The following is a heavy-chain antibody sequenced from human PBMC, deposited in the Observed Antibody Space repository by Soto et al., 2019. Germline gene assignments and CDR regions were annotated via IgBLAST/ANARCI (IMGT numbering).Heavy chain of an antibody. J-gene: IGHJ6*03. V-gene: IGHV3-21*01. Sequence: EVQLVESGGGLVKPGGSLRLSCAASGFTFSSYSMNWVRQAPGKGLEWVSSINYKSHIDYANSVKGRFTISRDNAKNSLYRQMNSLRAADTAVYFCARALIYAWYDYYMDVWGIGTTVTVSS. CDR2: INYKSHI. CDR1: GFTFSSYS. CDR3: ARALIYAWYDYYMDV. D-gene: IGHD3-10*01.